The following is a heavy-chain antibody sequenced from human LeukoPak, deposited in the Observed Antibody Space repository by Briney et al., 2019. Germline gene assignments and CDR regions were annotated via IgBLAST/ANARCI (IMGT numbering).Heavy chain of an antibody. V-gene: IGHV3-21*01. CDR3: ARDNSGSYYFDAFDI. J-gene: IGHJ3*02. Sequence: GGSLRLSCAASGFTFSSYSMNWVRQAPGKGLQWVSSISTSSSYIYYADSVKGRVTISRDNAKNSLYLQMNSLRAEDTAVYYCARDNSGSYYFDAFDIWGQGTMVTVSS. CDR1: GFTFSSYS. D-gene: IGHD1-26*01. CDR2: ISTSSSYI.